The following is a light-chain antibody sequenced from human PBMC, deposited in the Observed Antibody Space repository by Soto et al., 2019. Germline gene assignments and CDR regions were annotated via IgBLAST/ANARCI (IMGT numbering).Light chain of an antibody. Sequence: EIVMTQSPATLSVSPGERATLSCMASQSVSSNLAWYQQKPGQAPRLLIYGASTRATGIPARFSGSGSGTEFTLTISSLQSEDFAVYYCQQYNNWPTWTFGQGTKVELK. CDR1: QSVSSN. V-gene: IGKV3-15*01. J-gene: IGKJ1*01. CDR2: GAS. CDR3: QQYNNWPTWT.